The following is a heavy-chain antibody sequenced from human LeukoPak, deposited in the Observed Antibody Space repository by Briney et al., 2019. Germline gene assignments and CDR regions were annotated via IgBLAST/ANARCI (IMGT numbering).Heavy chain of an antibody. CDR3: AKVMRGWLRNFDY. CDR1: GFTFRMHG. V-gene: IGHV3-30*18. CDR2: ISYDGSNK. Sequence: GGSLRLSCAASGFTFRMHGMHWVRQAPGKGLEWVAVISYDGSNKYYADSVKGRFTISRDNSKNTLYLQMSSLRADDTAVYYCAKVMRGWLRNFDYWGQGTLVTVSS. J-gene: IGHJ4*02. D-gene: IGHD5-12*01.